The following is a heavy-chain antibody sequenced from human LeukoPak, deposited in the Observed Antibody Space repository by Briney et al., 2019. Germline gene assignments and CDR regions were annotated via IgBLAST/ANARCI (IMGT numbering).Heavy chain of an antibody. CDR3: ARLSKYQLLTYYYYYGMDV. V-gene: IGHV3-30*04. Sequence: GGSLRLSCAASGFTFSSYAMHWGRQSPGQGLEWVGVIAYDGTTKSYADSVTGRFTTSRDTSQNTLYLQMTSLSAADTAVYSCARLSKYQLLTYYYYYGMDVWGPGTTVTVSS. CDR1: GFTFSSYA. D-gene: IGHD2-2*01. CDR2: IAYDGTTK. J-gene: IGHJ6*02.